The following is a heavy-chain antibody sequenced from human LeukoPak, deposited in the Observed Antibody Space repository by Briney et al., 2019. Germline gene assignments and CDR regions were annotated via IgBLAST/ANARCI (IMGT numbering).Heavy chain of an antibody. CDR1: GDSVSSSNYY. J-gene: IGHJ3*02. V-gene: IGHV4-61*01. CDR3: ARLYSSGWSNAFDI. D-gene: IGHD6-19*01. Sequence: PSETLSLTCTVSGDSVSSSNYYWGWIRQPPGKGLEWIGYIYYSGSTNYNPSLKSRVTMSVDTSKNQFSLKLNSVTAADTAVYYCARLYSSGWSNAFDIWGQGTMVTVSS. CDR2: IYYSGST.